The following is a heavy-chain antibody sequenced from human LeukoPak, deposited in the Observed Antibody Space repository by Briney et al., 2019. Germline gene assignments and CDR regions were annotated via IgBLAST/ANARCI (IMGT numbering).Heavy chain of an antibody. V-gene: IGHV3-23*01. CDR3: AKDSSGWKTWFDP. CDR1: GSTFSSYA. CDR2: ISGSGGSA. Sequence: GGSLILSCAASGSTFSSYAMSWVRQAPGKGLEWVSIISGSGGSAYYADSVKGRFTIYRDNSKNTLYLQMNSLRAEDTAVYSCAKDSSGWKTWFDPWGQGTLVTVSS. D-gene: IGHD6-19*01. J-gene: IGHJ5*02.